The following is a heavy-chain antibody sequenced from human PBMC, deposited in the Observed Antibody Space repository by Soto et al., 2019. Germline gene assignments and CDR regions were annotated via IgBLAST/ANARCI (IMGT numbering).Heavy chain of an antibody. CDR2: ISGSGGVT. Sequence: EVELLESGGGLVQPGGSLRLSCVASGFPFKNYDMRWIRQAPGKGLEWVSGISGSGGVTYYADSVKGRFTISRDNSKNTIYLQMNSLRAEETAIYYCAKNRQFRSYYESAGHYDNWGQGSLVTVSS. V-gene: IGHV3-23*01. CDR1: GFPFKNYD. CDR3: AKNRQFRSYYESAGHYDN. D-gene: IGHD3-10*01. J-gene: IGHJ4*02.